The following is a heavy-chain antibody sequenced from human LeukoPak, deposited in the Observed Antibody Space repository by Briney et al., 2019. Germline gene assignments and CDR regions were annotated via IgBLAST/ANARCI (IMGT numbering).Heavy chain of an antibody. Sequence: SETLSLTCAVYGGSFSGYYWSWIRQPPGKGLEWIGEINHSGSTNYNPSLKSRVTISVDTSKNQFSLKLSSVTAADTAVYYCAREKDSYFDYWGQGTLVTVSS. V-gene: IGHV4-34*01. J-gene: IGHJ4*02. D-gene: IGHD2-15*01. CDR2: INHSGST. CDR3: AREKDSYFDY. CDR1: GGSFSGYY.